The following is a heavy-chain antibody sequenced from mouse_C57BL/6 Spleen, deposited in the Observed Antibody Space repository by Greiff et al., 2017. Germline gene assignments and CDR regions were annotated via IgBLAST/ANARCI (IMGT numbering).Heavy chain of an antibody. J-gene: IGHJ4*01. V-gene: IGHV5-16*01. CDR3: ARAGGSSYRNYAMDY. CDR1: GFTFSDYY. Sequence: EVQVVESEGGLVQPGSSMKLSCTASGFTFSDYYMAWVRQVPEKGLEWVANINYDGSSTYYLDSLKSRFIISRDNAKNILYLQMSSLKSEDTATYYCARAGGSSYRNYAMDYWGQGTSVTVSS. D-gene: IGHD1-1*01. CDR2: INYDGSST.